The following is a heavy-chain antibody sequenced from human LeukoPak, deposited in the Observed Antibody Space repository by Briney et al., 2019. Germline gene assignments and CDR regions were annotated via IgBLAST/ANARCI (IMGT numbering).Heavy chain of an antibody. CDR2: ISYDESDK. D-gene: IGHD1-26*01. CDR1: GFTFSNYG. CDR3: AKRPSGSYRALDY. J-gene: IGHJ4*02. Sequence: GGSLRLSCAASGFTFSNYGMHWVRQAPGKGLEWVAVISYDESDKYYADSVKGRFTISRDNSKNTLYLQMNSLSTEDTAVYYCAKRPSGSYRALDYWGQGTLVTVSS. V-gene: IGHV3-30*18.